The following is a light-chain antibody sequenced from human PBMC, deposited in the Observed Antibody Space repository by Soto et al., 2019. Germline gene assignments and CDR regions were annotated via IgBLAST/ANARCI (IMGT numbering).Light chain of an antibody. Sequence: DIQMTQSPSTLSASVGDRVTITCRASQSITGWLAWYQQKPGKAPKLLIYKASSLESGVPSRFSGSGSGTELTLTISSLQPDDFATYYCQQYNSYSPGFGQGTKVEIK. CDR2: KAS. CDR3: QQYNSYSPG. V-gene: IGKV1-5*03. CDR1: QSITGW. J-gene: IGKJ1*01.